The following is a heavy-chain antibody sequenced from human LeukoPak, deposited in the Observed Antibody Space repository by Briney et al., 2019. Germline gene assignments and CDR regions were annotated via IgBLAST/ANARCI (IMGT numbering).Heavy chain of an antibody. CDR3: ARVGDYDSSGYYYRNWFDP. Sequence: SETLSLTCTVSGGSISSYYWSWIRQPPGKGLEWIGYIYYSGSTNYNPSLKSRVTISVDTSKNQFSLKLSSVTAADTAVYYCARVGDYDSSGYYYRNWFDPWGQGTLVTVSS. V-gene: IGHV4-59*01. CDR1: GGSISSYY. D-gene: IGHD3-22*01. J-gene: IGHJ5*02. CDR2: IYYSGST.